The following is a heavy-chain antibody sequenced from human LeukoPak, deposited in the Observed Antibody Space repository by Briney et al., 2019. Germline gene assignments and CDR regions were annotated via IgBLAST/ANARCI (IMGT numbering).Heavy chain of an antibody. J-gene: IGHJ2*01. CDR3: AKRAGAAAYCYFDL. Sequence: GGSLRLSCAASGFTFTNYAMNWVRQAPGKGLEWVSGISGGGGSTYYADSVKGRFTISRDNSKNTLYLQMNSLRADDTAEYYCAKRAGAAAYCYFDLWGRGTLVTVSS. CDR2: ISGGGGST. CDR1: GFTFTNYA. D-gene: IGHD6-19*01. V-gene: IGHV3-23*01.